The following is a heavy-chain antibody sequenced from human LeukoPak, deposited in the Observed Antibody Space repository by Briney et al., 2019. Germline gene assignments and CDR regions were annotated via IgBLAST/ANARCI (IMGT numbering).Heavy chain of an antibody. J-gene: IGHJ4*02. CDR2: IYYSGST. Sequence: SSQTLSLTCTVSGGSISSGGYYWSWIRQHPGKGLEWIGYIYYSGSTYYNPSLKSRVTISVDTSKNQFSLKLSSVTAADTAVYYCARVGGMGSSWYDFDYWGQGTLSPSPQ. CDR1: GGSISSGGYY. D-gene: IGHD6-13*01. CDR3: ARVGGMGSSWYDFDY. V-gene: IGHV4-31*03.